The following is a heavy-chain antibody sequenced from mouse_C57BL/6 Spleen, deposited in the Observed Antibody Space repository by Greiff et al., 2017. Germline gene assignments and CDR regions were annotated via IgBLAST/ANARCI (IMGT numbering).Heavy chain of an antibody. J-gene: IGHJ3*01. CDR1: GYTFTDYY. CDR2: INPNNGGT. Sequence: EVQLQQPGPELVKPGASVKISCKASGYTFTDYYMNWVKQSHGQSLEWIGDINPNNGGTSYNQKFKGKATLTVDKSSSTAYMELRSLTSEDSAVYYCARRFAYWGQGTLVTVSA. CDR3: ARRFAY. V-gene: IGHV1-26*01.